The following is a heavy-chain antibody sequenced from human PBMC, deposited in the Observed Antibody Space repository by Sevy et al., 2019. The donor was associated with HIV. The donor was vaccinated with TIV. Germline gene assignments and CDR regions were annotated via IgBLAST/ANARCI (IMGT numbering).Heavy chain of an antibody. D-gene: IGHD3-22*01. Sequence: GVSLRLSCAASGFTFSSYSMNWVRQAPGKGLEWVSSISSSSGYIYYADSVKGRFTISRDNAKNSLYLQMNSLRAEDTAVYYCARDYYDSSGLRFDPWGQGTLVTVSS. CDR1: GFTFSSYS. V-gene: IGHV3-21*01. CDR3: ARDYYDSSGLRFDP. CDR2: ISSSSGYI. J-gene: IGHJ5*02.